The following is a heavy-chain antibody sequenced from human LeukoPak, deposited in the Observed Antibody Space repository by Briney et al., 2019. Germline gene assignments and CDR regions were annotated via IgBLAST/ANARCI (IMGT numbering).Heavy chain of an antibody. J-gene: IGHJ4*02. D-gene: IGHD1-1*01. CDR3: ARDGHDPGYFDY. V-gene: IGHV1-18*01. CDR1: GYTFTSYG. Sequence: ASVTVSCTASGYTFTSYGISWVRQAPGQGLEWMGWISAYNGNTNYAQKLQGRVTMTTDTSTSTAYMELRSLRSDDTAVYCCARDGHDPGYFDYWGQGTLVTVSS. CDR2: ISAYNGNT.